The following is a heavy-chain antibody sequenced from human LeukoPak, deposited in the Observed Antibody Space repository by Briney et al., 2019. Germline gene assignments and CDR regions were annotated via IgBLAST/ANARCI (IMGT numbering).Heavy chain of an antibody. CDR2: ISSSSSYI. V-gene: IGHV3-21*04. D-gene: IGHD3-22*01. J-gene: IGHJ3*02. CDR3: AKDVSPDSSGDAFDI. Sequence: RGSLRLSCAASGFTFSSYSMNWVRQAPGKGLEWVSSISSSSSYIYYADSVKGRFTISRDNSKNTLYLQMNSLRAEDTAVYYCAKDVSPDSSGDAFDIWGQGTMVTVSS. CDR1: GFTFSSYS.